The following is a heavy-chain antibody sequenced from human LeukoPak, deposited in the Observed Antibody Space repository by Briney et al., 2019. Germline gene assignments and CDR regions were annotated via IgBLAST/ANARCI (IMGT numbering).Heavy chain of an antibody. CDR3: ARGPSAVAGTDWSFDL. CDR1: DGSISSYY. D-gene: IGHD6-19*01. V-gene: IGHV4-4*07. Sequence: PSETLSLTCTVSDGSISSYYWSWVRQPAGKGLEWIGRIYSSGSTNYNPSLKSRVAMSADTSKNQFSLRLTSVTAADTAVYFCARGPSAVAGTDWSFDLWGRGTLVTVSS. CDR2: IYSSGST. J-gene: IGHJ2*01.